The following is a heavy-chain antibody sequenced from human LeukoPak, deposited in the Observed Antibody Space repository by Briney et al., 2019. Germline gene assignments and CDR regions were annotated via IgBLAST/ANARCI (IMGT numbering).Heavy chain of an antibody. CDR3: AREGDYGDYDY. CDR1: GFTFSSYW. Sequence: HPGGSLRLSCAASGFTFSSYWMSWVRQAPGKGLEWVGNIKEDGSEKYYVDSVKGRFTISRDNAKNSLYLQMNSLRAEDTAVYYCAREGDYGDYDYWGQGTLVTVSS. J-gene: IGHJ4*02. D-gene: IGHD4-17*01. V-gene: IGHV3-7*01. CDR2: IKEDGSEK.